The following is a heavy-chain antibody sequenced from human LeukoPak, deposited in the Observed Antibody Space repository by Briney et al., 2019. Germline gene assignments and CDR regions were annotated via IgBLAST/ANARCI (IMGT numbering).Heavy chain of an antibody. CDR1: GGSFSGYY. CDR3: GRVVLLGGGDCYIDY. D-gene: IGHD2-21*02. Sequence: SETLSLTCAVYGGSFSGYYWGWIRQPPGKGLEWIGSMYKTGATHNNPSLRSRVAISLDTSKNQFSLKLRSVIAADSAVYYCGRVVLLGGGDCYIDYWGQGTLVTVST. J-gene: IGHJ4*02. V-gene: IGHV4-34*11. CDR2: MYKTGAT.